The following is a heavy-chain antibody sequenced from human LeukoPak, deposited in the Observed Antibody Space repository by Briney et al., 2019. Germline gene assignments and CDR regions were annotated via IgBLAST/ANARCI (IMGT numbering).Heavy chain of an antibody. V-gene: IGHV3-48*01. J-gene: IGHJ4*02. CDR2: INSRGDST. Sequence: GGSLRLSCAGSGFNFNTYNMNWVRQAPGKGLEWVSYINSRGDSTYYAVSVRGRFTISRDNAKNSLFLQMKRLRAEDTAVYYCARAFPPLRTSAAGDFWGQGTLVTVSS. D-gene: IGHD6-25*01. CDR1: GFNFNTYN. CDR3: ARAFPPLRTSAAGDF.